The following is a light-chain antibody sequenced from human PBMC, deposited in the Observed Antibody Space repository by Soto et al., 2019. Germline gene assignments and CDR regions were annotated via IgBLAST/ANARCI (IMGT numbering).Light chain of an antibody. CDR1: QSVFGY. CDR2: DVS. CDR3: QLYGTSRA. V-gene: IGKV3-20*01. Sequence: EVVLTQSPATLSLSPGDRATLSCRASQSVFGYLAWYQHKPGQAPRLLIYDVSSRATDIPDRFSGSGSGTDFTLTISRLEQEDFAMYYCQLYGTSRAFGQGTKV. J-gene: IGKJ1*01.